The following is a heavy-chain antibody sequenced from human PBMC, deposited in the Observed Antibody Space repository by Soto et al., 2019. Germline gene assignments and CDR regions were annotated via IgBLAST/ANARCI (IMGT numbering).Heavy chain of an antibody. CDR3: ARGPSTSSIGTFDF. J-gene: IGHJ3*01. CDR2: IYMGGTT. Sequence: SVTRPRPCTAGGSAISTFYWNGNRQPAGKGLEWIGRIYMGGTTNYSPSLKGRVTMSVDTSKRQFSLRLSSVTAADTAMYYCARGPSTSSIGTFDFWGLGTMVTVSS. D-gene: IGHD6-6*01. V-gene: IGHV4-4*07. CDR1: GSAISTFY.